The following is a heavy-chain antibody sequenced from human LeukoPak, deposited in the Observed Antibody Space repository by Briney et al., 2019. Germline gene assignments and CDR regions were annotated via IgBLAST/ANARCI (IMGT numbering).Heavy chain of an antibody. V-gene: IGHV4-34*01. CDR2: INHSGST. CDR3: ARGGGVQGVIIGWFDP. D-gene: IGHD3-10*01. Sequence: SETLSLTCAVYGGSFSGYYWSWLRQPPGKGLEWIGEINHSGSTNYNPSPKSRVTISIDTSKNQFSLKLSSVTAADTAVYYCARGGGVQGVIIGWFDPWGQGTLVTVSS. J-gene: IGHJ5*02. CDR1: GGSFSGYY.